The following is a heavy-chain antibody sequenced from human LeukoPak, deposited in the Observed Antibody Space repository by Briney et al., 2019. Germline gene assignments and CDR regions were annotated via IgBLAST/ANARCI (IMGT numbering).Heavy chain of an antibody. CDR3: ARDRPHTVTPFLGAFDI. V-gene: IGHV1-69*05. CDR2: IIPIFGTA. J-gene: IGHJ3*02. D-gene: IGHD4-17*01. Sequence: SVKVSCKASGGTFSSYAISWVRQAPGQGLEWMGRIIPIFGTASYAQKLQGRVTITTDESTSTAYMELSSLRSEDTAVYYCARDRPHTVTPFLGAFDIWGQGTMVTVSS. CDR1: GGTFSSYA.